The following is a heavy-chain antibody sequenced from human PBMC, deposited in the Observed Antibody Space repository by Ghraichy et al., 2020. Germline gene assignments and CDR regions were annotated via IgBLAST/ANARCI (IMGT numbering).Heavy chain of an antibody. V-gene: IGHV3-23*01. J-gene: IGHJ6*02. Sequence: GESLNISCAASGFTFSSYAMSWVRQAPGKGLEWVSAISGSGGSTYYADSVKGRFTISRDNSKNTLYLQMNSLRAEDTAVYYCAKVRIAVAGTNGMDVWGQGTTVTVSS. CDR2: ISGSGGST. D-gene: IGHD6-19*01. CDR3: AKVRIAVAGTNGMDV. CDR1: GFTFSSYA.